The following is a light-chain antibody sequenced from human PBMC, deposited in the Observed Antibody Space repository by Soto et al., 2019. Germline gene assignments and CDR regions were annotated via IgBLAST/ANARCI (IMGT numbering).Light chain of an antibody. J-gene: IGKJ5*01. CDR1: QSLVPRDGIAY. CDR3: MQGTHWPIT. CDR2: KVS. V-gene: IGKV2-30*02. Sequence: VMTKSPLSLPVTLGQRRLTRSASNQSLVPRDGIAYFSWLQQRPGRSPRRLIFKVSNRDSGFPARFSGSGSGTDFALKISRVEAEDVGVYYCMQGTHWPITFGQGTGPEIK.